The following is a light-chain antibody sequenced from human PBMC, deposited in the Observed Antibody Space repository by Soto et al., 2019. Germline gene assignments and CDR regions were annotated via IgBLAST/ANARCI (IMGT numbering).Light chain of an antibody. Sequence: EIVITQSPATLSVSPGERATLSCRASQSVSSNLAWYQQKPGQAPRLLIYGASTRATGIPARFSGSGSGTDYTLTITNLEPEDFAIYYCQQRSSWPWTFGQGTKVDI. CDR2: GAS. CDR1: QSVSSN. CDR3: QQRSSWPWT. J-gene: IGKJ1*01. V-gene: IGKV3-15*01.